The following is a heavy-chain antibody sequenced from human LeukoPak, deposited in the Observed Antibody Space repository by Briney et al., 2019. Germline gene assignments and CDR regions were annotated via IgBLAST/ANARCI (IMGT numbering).Heavy chain of an antibody. CDR2: IWYDRSNK. Sequence: GGSLRLSCAASGFTFSSYGMHWVRQAPGKGLEWVAVIWYDRSNKYYADSVKGRFTISRDNSKNTLYLQMNSLRAEDTAVYYCGRGSTGITDDNWFDPWGQGTLVTVSS. V-gene: IGHV3-33*01. J-gene: IGHJ5*02. D-gene: IGHD5-24*01. CDR3: GRGSTGITDDNWFDP. CDR1: GFTFSSYG.